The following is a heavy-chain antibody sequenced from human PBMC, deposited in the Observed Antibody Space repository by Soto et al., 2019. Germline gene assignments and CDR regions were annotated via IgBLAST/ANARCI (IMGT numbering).Heavy chain of an antibody. Sequence: ESGGGVVQPGRSLRLSCAASGCTLRSYSMHWVRQAPGKGLDWVAAMSCDGSSKYVADSVKGRFTISRDNSKNTLSLQMNSLGAEDAAGYYCARGRSVSNHDDFAYWGQGTLVTVSS. CDR1: GCTLRSYS. CDR3: ARGRSVSNHDDFAY. CDR2: MSCDGSSK. J-gene: IGHJ4*02. D-gene: IGHD3-3*01. V-gene: IGHV3-30-3*01.